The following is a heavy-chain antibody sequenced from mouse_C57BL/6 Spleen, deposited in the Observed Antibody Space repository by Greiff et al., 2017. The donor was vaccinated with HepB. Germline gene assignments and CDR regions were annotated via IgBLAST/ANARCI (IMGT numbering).Heavy chain of an antibody. CDR3: ATFYYDYDDYAMDY. V-gene: IGHV2-2*01. CDR2: IWSGGST. J-gene: IGHJ4*01. D-gene: IGHD2-4*01. Sequence: VKLMESGPGLVQPSQSLSITCTVSGFSLTSYGVHWVRQSPGKGLEWLGVIWSGGSTDYNAAFISRLSISKDNSKSQVFFKMNSLQADDTAIYYCATFYYDYDDYAMDYWGQGTSVTVSS. CDR1: GFSLTSYG.